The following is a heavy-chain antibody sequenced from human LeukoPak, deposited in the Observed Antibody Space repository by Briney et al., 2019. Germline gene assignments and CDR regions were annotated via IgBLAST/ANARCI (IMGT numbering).Heavy chain of an antibody. CDR1: GYSFTTYW. Sequence: GESLKTSCKGSGYSFTTYWIGWVRQMPGKGLEWMGIIYPGDSDTRYSPSFKGQVTISADKSISTAYLQWSSLKASDTAMYYCARQQVPLEYAYDVWGQGTMVTVSS. J-gene: IGHJ3*01. V-gene: IGHV5-51*01. CDR3: ARQQVPLEYAYDV. CDR2: IYPGDSDT.